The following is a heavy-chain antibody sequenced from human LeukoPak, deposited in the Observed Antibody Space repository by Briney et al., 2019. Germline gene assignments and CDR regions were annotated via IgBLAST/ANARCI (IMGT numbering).Heavy chain of an antibody. Sequence: PSETLSLTCSVSGGSISSSTSYWGWIRQPPGKGLEWIGTIYYSGSTYYNPSLKSRVTISVDTSKNQFSLKLSSVTAADTAVYYCARVTQDPPGRKKTTVHFDLWGRGTLVTVSS. J-gene: IGHJ2*01. CDR2: IYYSGST. CDR3: ARVTQDPPGRKKTTVHFDL. V-gene: IGHV4-39*07. D-gene: IGHD4-17*01. CDR1: GGSISSSTSY.